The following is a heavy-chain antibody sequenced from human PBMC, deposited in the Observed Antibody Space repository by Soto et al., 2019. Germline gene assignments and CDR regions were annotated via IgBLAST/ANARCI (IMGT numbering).Heavy chain of an antibody. D-gene: IGHD3-16*02. CDR1: GGSTSSGSYY. Sequence: PSETLSLTCPVSGGSTSSGSYYWGWIRQPPGKGLEWIGSIYYSGSTYKNPSLKSRVTISVDTSKNQFSLKLSSVTAAKTAVYYCARAPQYYDYVWGSNRYGYFDYWGQGTRVPVSS. CDR2: IYYSGST. J-gene: IGHJ4*02. CDR3: ARAPQYYDYVWGSNRYGYFDY. V-gene: IGHV4-39*01.